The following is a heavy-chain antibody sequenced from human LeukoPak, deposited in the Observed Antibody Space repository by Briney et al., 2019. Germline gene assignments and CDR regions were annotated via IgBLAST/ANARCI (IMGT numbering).Heavy chain of an antibody. CDR3: AREGFPPKISNFWSGLGPYYYYGMDV. V-gene: IGHV1-46*01. Sequence: ASVKVSCKASGYTFTSYYMHWVRQAPGQGLEWMGIINPSGGSTSYTQKFQGRVTMTRDTSTSTVYMELSSLRSEDTAVYYCAREGFPPKISNFWSGLGPYYYYGMDVWGQGTTVTVSS. CDR1: GYTFTSYY. D-gene: IGHD3-3*01. J-gene: IGHJ6*02. CDR2: INPSGGST.